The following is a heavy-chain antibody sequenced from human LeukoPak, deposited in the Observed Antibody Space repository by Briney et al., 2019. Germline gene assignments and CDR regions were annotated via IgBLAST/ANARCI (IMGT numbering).Heavy chain of an antibody. CDR2: IYYSGTT. Sequence: SETLSLTCTVSGGSITSGGYYWSWIRQLPGKGLEWIGYIYYSGTTSYNPSLKSRLTISLDTSENQFSLKLSSVTATDTAVYYCARGSTGDKSNNWGQGTLVTVSS. CDR3: ARGSTGDKSNN. CDR1: GGSITSGGYY. D-gene: IGHD7-27*01. J-gene: IGHJ4*02. V-gene: IGHV4-31*03.